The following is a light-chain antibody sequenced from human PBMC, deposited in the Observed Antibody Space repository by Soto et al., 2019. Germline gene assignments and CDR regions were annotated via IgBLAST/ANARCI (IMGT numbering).Light chain of an antibody. CDR1: QGINTF. CDR3: QQYYSYPWT. CDR2: AAS. J-gene: IGKJ1*01. V-gene: IGKV1-9*01. Sequence: IQLTQSPSSLSASVGDRVTITCRASQGINTFLAWYQQKPGKAPKLLIYAASTLQSGVPSRFSGSGSGTEFTLTISSLQPDDFATYYCQQYYSYPWTFGQGTKVDIK.